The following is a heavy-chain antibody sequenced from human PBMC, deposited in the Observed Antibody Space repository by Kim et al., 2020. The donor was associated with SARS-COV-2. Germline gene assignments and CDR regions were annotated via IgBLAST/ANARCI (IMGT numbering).Heavy chain of an antibody. CDR3: ARVGVILDY. Sequence: RTYYADPVKGRFTIARDKYKNTLYLQMNSLRAEDTAVYYCARVGVILDYWGQGTLVTVSS. D-gene: IGHD3-16*02. J-gene: IGHJ4*02. V-gene: IGHV3-23*01. CDR2: RT.